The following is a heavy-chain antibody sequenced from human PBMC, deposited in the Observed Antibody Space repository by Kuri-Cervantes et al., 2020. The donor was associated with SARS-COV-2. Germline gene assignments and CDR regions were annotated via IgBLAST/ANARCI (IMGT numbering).Heavy chain of an antibody. CDR3: ASDNGLY. J-gene: IGHJ4*02. CDR1: GGSINTDS. Sequence: GSLRLSCVVSGGSINTDSWAWIRQAPGKGLEWIGTIYYSGTTNYHPSLKSRVTISVDTSKNQFSLKLSSVTAADTAVYYCASDNGLYWGQGTLVTVSS. CDR2: IYYSGTT. V-gene: IGHV4-59*01.